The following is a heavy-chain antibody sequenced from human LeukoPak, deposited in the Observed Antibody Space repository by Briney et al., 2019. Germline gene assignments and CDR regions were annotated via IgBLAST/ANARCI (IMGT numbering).Heavy chain of an antibody. CDR1: GFSFSSYA. CDR2: TTSSSDI. CDR3: ARGRGVAWFDP. D-gene: IGHD1-26*01. Sequence: GGSLRLSCAASGFSFSSYAMNWVRQAPGKGLEWVSSTTSSSDIYYADSVKGRFTISRDNAKNSLYLEMNSLGAEDTAVYYCARGRGVAWFDPWGQGTLVTVSS. V-gene: IGHV3-21*01. J-gene: IGHJ5*02.